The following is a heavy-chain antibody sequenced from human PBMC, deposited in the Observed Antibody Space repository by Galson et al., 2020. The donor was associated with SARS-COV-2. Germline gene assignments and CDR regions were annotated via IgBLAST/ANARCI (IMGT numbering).Heavy chain of an antibody. V-gene: IGHV2-70*11. D-gene: IGHD6-19*01. J-gene: IGHJ3*02. CDR1: GFSLSSRGMC. CDR2: IDWDNNK. CDR3: ARIVSRTVADTGRRGAFDI. Sequence: ESGPTLVKPTQTLTLTCTFSGFSLSSRGMCVSWIRQPPGKALEWLARIDWDNNKYYNTSLKTRLTISKDTSKNKVVLTMTNMDPVDTATYYCARIVSRTVADTGRRGAFDIWGQGTMVTVSS.